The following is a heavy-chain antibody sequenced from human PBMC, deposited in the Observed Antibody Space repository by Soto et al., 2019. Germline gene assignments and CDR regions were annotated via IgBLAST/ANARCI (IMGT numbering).Heavy chain of an antibody. CDR3: AKGVGFDP. J-gene: IGHJ5*02. CDR2: ISVSGGST. V-gene: IGHV3-23*01. Sequence: EVQLLESGGGLVQPGGSLRLSCAASGFTFSTYAMSWVRQAPGKGLEWVSTISVSGGSTYYGDSVKGRFTISRDNSKNTLHLQMNSLRAEDTAVYYCAKGVGFDPWGQGTLVTVSS. CDR1: GFTFSTYA.